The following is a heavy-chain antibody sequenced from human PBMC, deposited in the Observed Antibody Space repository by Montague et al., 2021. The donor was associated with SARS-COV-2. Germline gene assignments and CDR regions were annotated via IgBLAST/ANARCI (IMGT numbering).Heavy chain of an antibody. V-gene: IGHV3-11*01. CDR3: ARDQGGYGTFDI. D-gene: IGHD5-12*01. J-gene: IGHJ3*02. Sequence: SLRLSCAASGFIFSDYYMTWIRQAPGKGLEWVSHISGSGSKTYYADSVKGRFTISRDTANNSVYLQMNFLGAEDTAVYYCARDQGGYGTFDIWDQGKWSPSPQ. CDR2: ISGSGSKT. CDR1: GFIFSDYY.